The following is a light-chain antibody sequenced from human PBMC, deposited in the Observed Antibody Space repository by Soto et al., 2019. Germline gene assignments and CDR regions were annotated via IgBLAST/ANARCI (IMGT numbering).Light chain of an antibody. Sequence: QYALTQPASVSGSPGQSITSSCTGTSSDVGFYNYVSWYQQHPGKAPTLMIYDVSNRPSGVSNRFSGSKSANTASLTISGLQAEDEADYYCSSYTSSSTLVVFGGGTKVTV. CDR2: DVS. J-gene: IGLJ2*01. CDR1: SSDVGFYNY. CDR3: SSYTSSSTLVV. V-gene: IGLV2-14*01.